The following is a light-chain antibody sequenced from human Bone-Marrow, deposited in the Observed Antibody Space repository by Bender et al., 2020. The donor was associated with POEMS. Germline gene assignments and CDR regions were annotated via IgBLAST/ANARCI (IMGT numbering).Light chain of an antibody. CDR2: RDN. Sequence: QSVLTQPPSASGTPGQRVTISCSGSGSNIGSNYVYWYQQLPGMAPKLLIYRDNQRPSGVPDRFSGSKSGTSASLAISGLQSEDEADYYCVAWDASLNGPVFGGGTKLTVL. V-gene: IGLV1-47*01. CDR1: GSNIGSNY. CDR3: VAWDASLNGPV. J-gene: IGLJ2*01.